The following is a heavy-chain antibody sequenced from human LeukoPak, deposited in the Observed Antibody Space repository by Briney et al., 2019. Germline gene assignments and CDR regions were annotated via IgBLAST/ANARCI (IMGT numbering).Heavy chain of an antibody. D-gene: IGHD6-13*01. CDR3: ASAGIAAATPVLH. J-gene: IGHJ1*01. CDR2: ISYDGSNK. Sequence: GGSLRLSCAASGVTFSSYAMHWVRQAPGKGLEWVAVISYDGSNKYYADSVKGRFTISRDNSKNTLYLQMNSLRAEDTAVYYCASAGIAAATPVLHWGQGTLVTVSS. CDR1: GVTFSSYA. V-gene: IGHV3-30-3*01.